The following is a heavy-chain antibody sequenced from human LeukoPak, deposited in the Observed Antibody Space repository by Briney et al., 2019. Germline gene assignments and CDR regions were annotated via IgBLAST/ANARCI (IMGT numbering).Heavy chain of an antibody. J-gene: IGHJ4*02. D-gene: IGHD3-22*01. CDR3: ASEYYYDTSGYYSLAS. V-gene: IGHV4-4*07. CDR1: GGSISSFY. CDR2: IYTSGST. Sequence: SETLSLTCTVSGGSISSFYWSWIRQPAGKALEWIGRIYTSGSTNYNPSLKSRVTMSVDTSKNQFSLKLRSVTAADTAVYYCASEYYYDTSGYYSLASWGQGHLVTVSS.